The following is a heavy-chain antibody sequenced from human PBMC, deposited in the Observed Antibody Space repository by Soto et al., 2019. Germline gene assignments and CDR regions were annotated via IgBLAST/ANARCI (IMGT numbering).Heavy chain of an antibody. CDR2: ISTYNGNT. D-gene: IGHD2-2*01. CDR1: GYTFTSYG. V-gene: IGHV1-18*04. CDR3: ARRLVVVPAGGYYYYGMDV. J-gene: IGHJ6*02. Sequence: ASVKVSCKASGYTFTSYGISWVRQAPGQGLEWTGWISTYNGNTNYAQKLQGRVTMTTDTSTSTAYMELRSLRSDDTAVYYCARRLVVVPAGGYYYYGMDVWGQGTTVTVSS.